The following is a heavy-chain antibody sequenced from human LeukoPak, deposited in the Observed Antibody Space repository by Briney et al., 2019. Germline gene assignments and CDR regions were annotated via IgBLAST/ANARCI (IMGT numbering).Heavy chain of an antibody. D-gene: IGHD7-27*01. J-gene: IGHJ4*02. V-gene: IGHV4-34*01. CDR2: INHSGST. Sequence: SETLSLTCAVYGGSFSGYYWSWIRQPLGKGLEWIGEINHSGSTNYNPSLKSRVTISVDTSKNQFSLKLSSVTAADTAVYYCARGQTGTSFDYWGQGTLVTVSS. CDR1: GGSFSGYY. CDR3: ARGQTGTSFDY.